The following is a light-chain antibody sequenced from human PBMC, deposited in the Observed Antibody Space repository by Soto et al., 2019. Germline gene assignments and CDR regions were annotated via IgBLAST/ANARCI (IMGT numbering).Light chain of an antibody. J-gene: IGLJ1*01. CDR1: SCDVGSYNL. V-gene: IGLV2-23*03. CDR3: CSYAGSRTFLYV. CDR2: EGS. Sequence: QSALTQPASGSGSPGQSITISCSGTSCDVGSYNLVSWYQQHPAKAPKLMIYEGSKRPSGVSNRFSGSKSGNTASLTISGLQAEDEADYYCCSYAGSRTFLYVFGTGPKVNVL.